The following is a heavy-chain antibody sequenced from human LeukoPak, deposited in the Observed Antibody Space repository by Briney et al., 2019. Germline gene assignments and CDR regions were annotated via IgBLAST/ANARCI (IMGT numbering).Heavy chain of an antibody. D-gene: IGHD2-15*01. CDR1: GFTFSNYW. CDR2: INSDGSST. J-gene: IGHJ4*02. Sequence: GGSLRLPCAASGFTFSNYWMHWVRQHPGKGLVWVSRINSDGSSTSYADSVKGRFTISRDNAKNTLYLQIDSLRAEDTAVYYCARDGYCSGGRCYGKDYWGRGTLVTVSS. V-gene: IGHV3-74*01. CDR3: ARDGYCSGGRCYGKDY.